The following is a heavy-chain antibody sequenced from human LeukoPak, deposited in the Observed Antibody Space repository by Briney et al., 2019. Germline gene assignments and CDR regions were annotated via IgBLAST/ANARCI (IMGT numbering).Heavy chain of an antibody. V-gene: IGHV1-18*01. CDR1: GYTFTSYG. CDR2: ISAYNGNT. J-gene: IGHJ6*02. D-gene: IGHD3-3*01. CDR3: ARDALEPYYDFWSGYYKDYYYGMDV. Sequence: ASVTVSCKASGYTFTSYGISWVRQAPGQGLEWMGWISAYNGNTNYAQKLQGRVTMTTDTSTSTAYMELRSLRSDDTAVYYCARDALEPYYDFWSGYYKDYYYGMDVWGQGTTVTVSS.